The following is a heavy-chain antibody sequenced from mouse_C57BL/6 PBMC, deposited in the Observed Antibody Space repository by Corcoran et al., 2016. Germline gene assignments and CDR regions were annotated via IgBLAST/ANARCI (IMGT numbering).Heavy chain of an antibody. J-gene: IGHJ4*01. D-gene: IGHD1-1*01. CDR2: INPNNGGT. CDR3: ASTLKFITTVVAHYYAMDY. CDR1: GYTFTDYY. V-gene: IGHV1-26*01. Sequence: EVQLQQSGPELVKPGASVKISCKASGYTFTDYYMNWVKQSHGQSLEWIGDINPNNGGTSYNQKFKGKATLTVDKSSSTAYMELRSLSSEDSAVYYCASTLKFITTVVAHYYAMDYWGQGTSVTVSS.